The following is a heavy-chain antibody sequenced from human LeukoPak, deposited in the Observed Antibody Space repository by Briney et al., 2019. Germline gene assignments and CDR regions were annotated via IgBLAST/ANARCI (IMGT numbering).Heavy chain of an antibody. CDR2: IRHDGSKE. CDR3: AKDSRYYYVDY. J-gene: IGHJ4*02. CDR1: GFTFSSYG. D-gene: IGHD1-14*01. Sequence: PGGSLRLSCAASGFTFSSYGMHWVRQAPGKGLEWVAFIRHDGSKEYYADSVKGRFTISRDNSKNTLYLQMNSLKTEDTAVYYCAKDSRYYYVDYWGQGTLVTVSS. V-gene: IGHV3-30*02.